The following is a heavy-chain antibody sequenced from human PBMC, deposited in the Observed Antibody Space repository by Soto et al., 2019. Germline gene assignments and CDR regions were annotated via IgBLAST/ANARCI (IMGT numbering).Heavy chain of an antibody. V-gene: IGHV3-30*18. Sequence: SLRLSCAASAFTFSSYGMHWVRQAPGKGLEWVAVISYDGSNKYYADSVKGRFTISRDNTKNTLYLQRNSLRAEDTAGYYCAKEFYGSSTCCYLYYYYYYGMDVWGQGTTVTVS. CDR3: AKEFYGSSTCCYLYYYYYYGMDV. J-gene: IGHJ6*02. CDR2: ISYDGSNK. CDR1: AFTFSSYG. D-gene: IGHD2-2*01.